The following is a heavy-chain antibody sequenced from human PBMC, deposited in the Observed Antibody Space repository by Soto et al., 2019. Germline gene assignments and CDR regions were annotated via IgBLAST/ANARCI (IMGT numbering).Heavy chain of an antibody. J-gene: IGHJ3*02. D-gene: IGHD3-10*01. CDR2: LIPIFGTA. CDR3: ARGLEDYYGSGSYSLGGPKFYAFDI. CDR1: AGTFSSYG. V-gene: IGHV1-69*13. Sequence: GASVKVSCKASAGTFSSYGFSWVRQAPGQGPEWMGLLIPIFGTANYAQKFQGRVTITADESTRTAYMELSSLRSEDTAVYYCARGLEDYYGSGSYSLGGPKFYAFDIWGQGTMVTVSS.